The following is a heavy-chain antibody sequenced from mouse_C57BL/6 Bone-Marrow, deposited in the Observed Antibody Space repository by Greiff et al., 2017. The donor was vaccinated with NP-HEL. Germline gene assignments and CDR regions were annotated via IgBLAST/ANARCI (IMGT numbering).Heavy chain of an antibody. D-gene: IGHD2-4*01. Sequence: QVHVKQSGAELVRPGASVTLSCKASGYTFTDYEMHWVKQTPVHGLEWIGAIDPEPGGTAYNQKFKGKAILTADKSSSTAYMELRSLTSEDSAVYYCTRIYDYDFPAWFAYWGQGTLVTVSA. J-gene: IGHJ3*01. CDR2: IDPEPGGT. CDR1: GYTFTDYE. V-gene: IGHV1-15*01. CDR3: TRIYDYDFPAWFAY.